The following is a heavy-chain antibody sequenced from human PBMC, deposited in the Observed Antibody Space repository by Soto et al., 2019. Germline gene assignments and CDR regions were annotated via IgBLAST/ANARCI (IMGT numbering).Heavy chain of an antibody. Sequence: GGSMRISCAASGFTFSSYAMSGVRQAPGKGLEWVSAISGSGGSTYYADSVKGRFTISRDNSKNTLYLQMNSLRAEDTAVYYCAKGWLGDYHASAIWGQGTMDTV. CDR2: ISGSGGST. D-gene: IGHD4-17*01. J-gene: IGHJ3*02. V-gene: IGHV3-23*01. CDR3: AKGWLGDYHASAI. CDR1: GFTFSSYA.